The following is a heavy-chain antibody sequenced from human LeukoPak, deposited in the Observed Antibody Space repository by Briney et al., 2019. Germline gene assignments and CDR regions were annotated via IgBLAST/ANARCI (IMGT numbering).Heavy chain of an antibody. CDR3: AKLFFVDRLVCYFDY. CDR2: ISGSGGST. V-gene: IGHV3-23*01. D-gene: IGHD2-15*01. J-gene: IGHJ4*02. CDR1: GFTFSSYA. Sequence: PGGSLRLSCAASGFTFSSYAMTWLCQAPGKGLEWVSAISGSGGSTYYADSVKGRFTISRDNSKNTLYLQMNSLRAEDTAVYYCAKLFFVDRLVCYFDYWGQGTLVTVSS.